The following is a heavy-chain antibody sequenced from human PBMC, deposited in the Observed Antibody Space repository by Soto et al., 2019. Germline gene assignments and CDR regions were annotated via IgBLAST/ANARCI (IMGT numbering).Heavy chain of an antibody. CDR2: IYYSGST. CDR1: GGSISSYY. V-gene: IGHV4-59*01. D-gene: IGHD3-16*02. Sequence: SETLSLTCTVSGGSISSYYWSWIRQPPGKGLEWIGYIYYSGSTNYNPSLKSRVTISVDTSKNQFSLKLSSVTAADTAVYYCARADYIWGSYRSPTNFDYWGQGTLVTVSS. CDR3: ARADYIWGSYRSPTNFDY. J-gene: IGHJ4*02.